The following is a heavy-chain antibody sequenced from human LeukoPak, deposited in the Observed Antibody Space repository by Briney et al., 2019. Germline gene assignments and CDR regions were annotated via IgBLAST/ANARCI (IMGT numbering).Heavy chain of an antibody. J-gene: IGHJ4*02. CDR2: ISAYSGNT. CDR3: ARAVKIFGVVTYYFDY. CDR1: GYTFTSYA. D-gene: IGHD3-3*01. Sequence: ASVKVSCKASGYTFTSYAMNWVRQAPGQGLEWMGWISAYSGNTNYAQKFQGRVTMTTDTSTSTAYMELRSLRSDDTAVYYCARAVKIFGVVTYYFDYWGQGTLVTVSS. V-gene: IGHV1-18*01.